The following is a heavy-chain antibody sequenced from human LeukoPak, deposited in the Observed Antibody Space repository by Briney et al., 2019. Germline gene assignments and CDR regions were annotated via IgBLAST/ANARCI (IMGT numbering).Heavy chain of an antibody. CDR1: GFTFSSYG. J-gene: IGHJ4*02. V-gene: IGHV3-30*02. CDR2: IRYDGSNK. CDR3: AKDGDILTGYYGPY. D-gene: IGHD3-9*01. Sequence: GGSLRLSCAASGFTFSSYGMHWVRQAPGKGLEWVAFIRYDGSNKYYADSVKGRFTISRDNSKNTLYLQMNSLRAEDTAVYYCAKDGDILTGYYGPYWGQGTLVTVSS.